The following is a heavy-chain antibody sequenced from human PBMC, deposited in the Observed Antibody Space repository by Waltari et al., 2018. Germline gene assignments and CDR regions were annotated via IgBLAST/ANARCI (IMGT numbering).Heavy chain of an antibody. Sequence: QVQLVQSGGEVKKPVASVQVSSTASCYPLPSGVISWVRQAPGQGLEWMGWIRVDNGNTNYAQHLQGRVTMTADTSTSTAYMELRSLRSDDTAVYYCARPSLGQYYYYGMEVWGQGTAVTVSS. CDR3: ARPSLGQYYYYGMEV. V-gene: IGHV1-18*01. D-gene: IGHD7-27*01. CDR1: CYPLPSGV. CDR2: IRVDNGNT. J-gene: IGHJ6*02.